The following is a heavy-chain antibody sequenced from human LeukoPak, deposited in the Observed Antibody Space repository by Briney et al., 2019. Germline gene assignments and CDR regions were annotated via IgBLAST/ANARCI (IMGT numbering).Heavy chain of an antibody. CDR3: ARHPIVPKRYYYDSSGYYYYYYYMDV. D-gene: IGHD3-22*01. CDR2: IIPIFGTA. J-gene: IGHJ6*03. CDR1: GYTLTSYG. Sequence: GASVKVSCKTSGYTLTSYGISWVRQAPGQGLEWMGGIIPIFGTANYAQKFQGRVTITADESTSTAYMELSSLRSEDTAVYYCARHPIVPKRYYYDSSGYYYYYYYMDVWGKGTTVTVSS. V-gene: IGHV1-69*13.